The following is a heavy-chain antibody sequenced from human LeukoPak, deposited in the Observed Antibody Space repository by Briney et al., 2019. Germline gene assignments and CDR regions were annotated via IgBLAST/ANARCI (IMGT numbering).Heavy chain of an antibody. J-gene: IGHJ3*02. CDR2: ISWNSGSI. Sequence: PGRSLRLSCAASGFTFDDYAMHWVRQAPGKGLEWVSGISWNSGSIGYADSVKGRFTISRDNAKNSLYLQMNSLRAEDMALYYCAKEHRGAFDIWGQGTMVTVSS. V-gene: IGHV3-9*03. CDR1: GFTFDDYA. CDR3: AKEHRGAFDI.